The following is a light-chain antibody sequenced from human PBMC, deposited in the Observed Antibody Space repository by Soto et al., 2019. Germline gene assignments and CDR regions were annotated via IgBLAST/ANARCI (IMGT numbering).Light chain of an antibody. J-gene: IGKJ1*01. Sequence: EIVITQSPATLSVSPGERATLSCRASQSVSNSYLAWYQQKPGQPPRLLIYGASSRATGIPDRFSGSGSGTDFTLTISRLEPEDFAVYYCQQYGSSQTFGQGTKVDIK. CDR3: QQYGSSQT. CDR2: GAS. V-gene: IGKV3-20*01. CDR1: QSVSNSY.